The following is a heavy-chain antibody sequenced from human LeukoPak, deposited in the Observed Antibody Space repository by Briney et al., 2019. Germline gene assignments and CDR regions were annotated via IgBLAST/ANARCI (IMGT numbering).Heavy chain of an antibody. CDR1: GFTFSSYG. CDR2: ISYDGSNK. CDR3: AKDPGGSSGYPDAFDI. D-gene: IGHD3-22*01. V-gene: IGHV3-30*18. J-gene: IGHJ3*02. Sequence: GRSLRLFCAASGFTFSSYGMHWVRQAPGKGLEWVAVISYDGSNKYYADSVKGRFTISRDNSKNTLYLQMNSLRAEDTAVYYCAKDPGGSSGYPDAFDIWGQGTMVTVSS.